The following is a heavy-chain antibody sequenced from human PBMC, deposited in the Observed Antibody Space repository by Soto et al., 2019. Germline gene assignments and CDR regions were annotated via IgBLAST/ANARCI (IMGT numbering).Heavy chain of an antibody. CDR3: AHTRVPDTLDQ. V-gene: IGHV2-5*01. D-gene: IGHD2-2*01. CDR1: GFSLSTSGVG. Sequence: QITLKESGPTLVKPTQTLTLTCTFSGFSLSTSGVGVAWIRQPPGKALEWLGLIYWNDIKRYSPSLKSRLTITKDTSKDQVVLTMTNMDPVDTATYYCAHTRVPDTLDQWGQGTLVTVSS. J-gene: IGHJ4*02. CDR2: IYWNDIK.